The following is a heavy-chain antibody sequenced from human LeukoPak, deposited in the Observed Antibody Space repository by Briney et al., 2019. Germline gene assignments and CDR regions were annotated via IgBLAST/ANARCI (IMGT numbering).Heavy chain of an antibody. V-gene: IGHV3-23*01. D-gene: IGHD3-22*01. CDR1: GFTFSSYA. CDR2: ISGSGGNT. CDR3: ARRRDSSDGKDFDY. Sequence: GGSLRLSCAASGFTFSSYAMSWVPQAPGKGLEWASAISGSGGNTDCADSVKGRFTISRDNSKNTLYLQMISVRAEDTAVYYCARRRDSSDGKDFDYWGQGTLVTVSS. J-gene: IGHJ4*02.